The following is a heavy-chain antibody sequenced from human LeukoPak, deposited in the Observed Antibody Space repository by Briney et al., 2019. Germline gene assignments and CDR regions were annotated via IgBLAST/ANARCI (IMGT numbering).Heavy chain of an antibody. J-gene: IGHJ3*02. D-gene: IGHD6-19*01. V-gene: IGHV4-59*08. CDR3: ARHRLYSSGWGVRFHAFDI. CDR1: GGSISSYY. CDR2: IYYSGST. Sequence: SETLSLTCTVSGGSISSYYWSWIRQPPGKGLEWIGYIYYSGSTNYNPSLKSRVTISVDTSKNQFSLKLSSVTAADTAVYCCARHRLYSSGWGVRFHAFDIWGQGTMVTVSS.